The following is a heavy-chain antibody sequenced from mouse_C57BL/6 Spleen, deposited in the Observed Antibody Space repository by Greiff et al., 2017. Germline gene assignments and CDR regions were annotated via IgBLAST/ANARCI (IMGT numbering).Heavy chain of an antibody. J-gene: IGHJ3*01. Sequence: VQLQQSGPELVKPGASVKIPCKASGYTFTDYNMDWVKQSPGKSLEWIGDINPNNGGTIYNQKFKGKATLTVDKSSSTAYMELRSLTSEDTAVYYGARLGDGEGAYWGQGTLVTVSA. CDR3: ARLGDGEGAY. V-gene: IGHV1-18*01. D-gene: IGHD3-3*01. CDR1: GYTFTDYN. CDR2: INPNNGGT.